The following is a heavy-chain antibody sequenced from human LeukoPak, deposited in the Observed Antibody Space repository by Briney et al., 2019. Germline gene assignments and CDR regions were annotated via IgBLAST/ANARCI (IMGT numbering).Heavy chain of an antibody. CDR1: GFTFGTFW. CDR3: ARPIAAAGTANYGMDV. V-gene: IGHV3-7*01. J-gene: IGHJ6*02. Sequence: PGGSLRLSCAASGFTFGTFWMTWVRQAPGKGLEWVGNINQDGSAKYYVDSVKGRFTISRDNARNSLYLQMNSLRAEDAAVYYCARPIAAAGTANYGMDVWGQGTTVTVSS. CDR2: INQDGSAK. D-gene: IGHD6-13*01.